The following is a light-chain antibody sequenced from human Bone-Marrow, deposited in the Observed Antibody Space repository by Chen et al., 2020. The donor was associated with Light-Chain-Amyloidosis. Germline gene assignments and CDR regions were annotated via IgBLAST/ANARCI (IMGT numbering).Light chain of an antibody. Sequence: QSALTQPASVSGSPGQSITISCTGSSSDVGTYNLVSWYQHHPGKAPKLIIYEAKKRPSGVSNRFSGSRSGYPASLTISGLQAEDEADYYCCSYAGRGKMFGGGTKLTVL. J-gene: IGLJ3*02. V-gene: IGLV2-23*01. CDR3: CSYAGRGKM. CDR2: EAK. CDR1: SSDVGTYNL.